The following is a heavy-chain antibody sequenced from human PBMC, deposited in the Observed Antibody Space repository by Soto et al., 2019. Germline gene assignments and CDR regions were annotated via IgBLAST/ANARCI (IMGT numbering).Heavy chain of an antibody. CDR2: IYSDGST. CDR3: ATEILAAGSSDY. D-gene: IGHD6-13*01. CDR1: GFTVSSNY. J-gene: IGHJ4*02. V-gene: IGHV3-66*01. Sequence: EVPLVESGGGLVQPGGSLRLSCAASGFTVSSNYISWVRQAPGRGLEWVSIIYSDGSTYYAGSVKGRFTITRDNSKNTVYLQMNSLRVEDTAVYFCATEILAAGSSDYWGEGALVSFS.